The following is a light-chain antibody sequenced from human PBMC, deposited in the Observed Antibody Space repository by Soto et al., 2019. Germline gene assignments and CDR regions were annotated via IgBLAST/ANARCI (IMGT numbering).Light chain of an antibody. Sequence: EIVLTQSPATLSLSPGERATLSCRASQTVSSSLAWYQQKPGQAPRLLIYEVSNRATGIPARFSGSGSGAEFSLTISSLQPEDSATYYCQQLYNYPVTFGGGTKVDIK. CDR3: QQLYNYPVT. V-gene: IGKV3-11*01. CDR2: EVS. CDR1: QTVSSS. J-gene: IGKJ4*01.